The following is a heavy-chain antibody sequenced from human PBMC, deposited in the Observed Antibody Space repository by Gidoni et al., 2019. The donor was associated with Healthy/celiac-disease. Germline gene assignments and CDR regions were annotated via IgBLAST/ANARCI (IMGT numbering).Heavy chain of an antibody. D-gene: IGHD3-22*01. CDR2: ISGSRGST. CDR3: AKAGYYQGRGAWYYYGMDV. V-gene: IGHV3-23*01. CDR1: GFTLSSYA. J-gene: IGHJ6*02. Sequence: EVQLLESGGGLVQPGGSLRLSCAASGFTLSSYAMSWVRQAPGKGLEWVSSISGSRGSTFYADSVTGRFTISSDNSKNTLYLQMNSLRAEDTAVYYCAKAGYYQGRGAWYYYGMDVWGQGTTVTVSS.